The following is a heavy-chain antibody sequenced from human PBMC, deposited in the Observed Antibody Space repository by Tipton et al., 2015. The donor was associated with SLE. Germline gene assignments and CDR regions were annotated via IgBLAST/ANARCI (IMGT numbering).Heavy chain of an antibody. D-gene: IGHD3-9*01. CDR3: ATYVYDATGYQSVDD. J-gene: IGHJ4*02. CDR2: VFYSGSS. Sequence: TLSLTCTVSGVSISDHYWTWIRQPPGKGLEWLAYVFYSGSSNFNRAHYNPSLMGRVTISVDTSKNQFSLHLTSVTSADTAVYYCATYVYDATGYQSVDDWGQGALVTVSS. CDR1: GVSISDHY. V-gene: IGHV4-59*11.